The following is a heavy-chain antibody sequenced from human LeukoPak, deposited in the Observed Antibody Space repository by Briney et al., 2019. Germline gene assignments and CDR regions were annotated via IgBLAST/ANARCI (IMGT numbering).Heavy chain of an antibody. CDR2: IYYSGTA. Sequence: SETLSLTCTVSGGSISSSSYYWGWIRQPPGKGLEWIGSIYYSGTAYYNRSLKSRVTISVDTSKNQFSLKLSSVTAADTAVYYCARQTNWFDPWGQGTLVTVSS. J-gene: IGHJ5*02. V-gene: IGHV4-39*07. CDR1: GGSISSSSYY. CDR3: ARQTNWFDP.